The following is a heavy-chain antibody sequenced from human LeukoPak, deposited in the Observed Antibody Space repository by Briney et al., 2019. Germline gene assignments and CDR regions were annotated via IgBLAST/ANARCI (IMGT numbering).Heavy chain of an antibody. CDR2: ICTSGSA. V-gene: IGHV4-4*07. D-gene: IGHD3-22*01. J-gene: IGHJ5*02. CDR3: ARDPYDSSGYYNWFDP. Sequence: SETLSLTCTVSGGSISSYYWSWIRQPAGKGLEWIGRICTSGSANYNPSLKSRVTMSVDTSKNQFSLKLSSVTAADTAVYYCARDPYDSSGYYNWFDPWGQGTLVTVSS. CDR1: GGSISSYY.